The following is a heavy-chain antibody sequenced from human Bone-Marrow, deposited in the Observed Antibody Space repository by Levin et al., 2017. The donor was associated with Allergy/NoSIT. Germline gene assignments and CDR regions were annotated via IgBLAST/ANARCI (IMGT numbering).Heavy chain of an antibody. J-gene: IGHJ6*02. CDR3: ASLSGGYARTFYYFGVDV. CDR2: IYSAGNT. CDR1: GFTVSSNY. D-gene: IGHD6-25*01. V-gene: IGHV3-53*01. Sequence: PGESLKISCAASGFTVSSNYLGWVRQAPGKGLEWVSVIYSAGNTYYADSVKGRFTIPRDNSKNTLYLQMNSLGAEDTAVYYCASLSGGYARTFYYFGVDVWGQGTTVTVSS.